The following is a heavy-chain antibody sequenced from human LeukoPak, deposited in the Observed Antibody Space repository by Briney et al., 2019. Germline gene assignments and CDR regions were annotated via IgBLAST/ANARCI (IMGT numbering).Heavy chain of an antibody. J-gene: IGHJ3*02. Sequence: SETLSLTCAVYGGSLSGYYWSWIRQPPGKGLEWIGEINHSGSTNYNPSLKSRVTISVDTSKNQFSLKLSSVTAVDTAVYYCARGRSAYYYDSSGRRPDAFDIWGQGTMVTVSS. CDR3: ARGRSAYYYDSSGRRPDAFDI. CDR2: INHSGST. CDR1: GGSLSGYY. V-gene: IGHV4-34*01. D-gene: IGHD3-22*01.